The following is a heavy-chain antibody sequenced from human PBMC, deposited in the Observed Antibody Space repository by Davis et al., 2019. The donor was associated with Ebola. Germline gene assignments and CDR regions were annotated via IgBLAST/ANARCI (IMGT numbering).Heavy chain of an antibody. D-gene: IGHD6-19*01. J-gene: IGHJ4*02. V-gene: IGHV3-73*01. Sequence: GESLKISCAASGFTFSGSAMHWVRQASGKGLEWVGCIRSKANSYATAYAASVKGRFTISRDDSKNTAYLQMNSLKTEDTAVYYCTIAVAGDDYWGQGTLVTVSS. CDR3: TIAVAGDDY. CDR2: IRSKANSYAT. CDR1: GFTFSGSA.